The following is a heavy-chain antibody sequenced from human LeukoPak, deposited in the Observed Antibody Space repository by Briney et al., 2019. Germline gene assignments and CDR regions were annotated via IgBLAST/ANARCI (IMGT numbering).Heavy chain of an antibody. J-gene: IGHJ4*02. D-gene: IGHD6-19*01. V-gene: IGHV4-4*07. Sequence: SETLSLTCTVSGGSISSYYWSWIRQPAGKGLEWIGRIYTSGSTNYNPSLKSRVTMSVDTSKNQFSLKLSSVTAADTAVYYCPRQVDGSGPQYYFDYRGQGTLVTVSS. CDR3: PRQVDGSGPQYYFDY. CDR2: IYTSGST. CDR1: GGSISSYY.